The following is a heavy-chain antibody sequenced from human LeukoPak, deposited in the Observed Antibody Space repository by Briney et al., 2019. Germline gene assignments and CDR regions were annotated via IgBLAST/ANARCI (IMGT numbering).Heavy chain of an antibody. V-gene: IGHV3-74*01. J-gene: IGHJ4*02. Sequence: GGSLRLSCVASGFTFSSYWMHWVRQDPRKGLVWVSRISGDGRNINYADSVRGRFTISRDNAKNTLYLQMNTLRVEDTAVYYCARALGYASGTPLDYWGQGTLVTVSS. CDR3: ARALGYASGTPLDY. CDR1: GFTFSSYW. D-gene: IGHD3-10*01. CDR2: ISGDGRNI.